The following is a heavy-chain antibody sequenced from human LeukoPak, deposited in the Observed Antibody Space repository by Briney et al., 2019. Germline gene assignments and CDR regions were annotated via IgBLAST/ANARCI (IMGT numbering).Heavy chain of an antibody. J-gene: IGHJ4*02. CDR2: IFHSGST. D-gene: IGHD2-21*01. CDR1: GDSIRSSSYY. CDR3: ARHVYSYFDY. V-gene: IGHV4-39*01. Sequence: SETLSLTCTVSGDSIRSSSYYWGWIRQPPGSGLEWIATIFHSGSTYYNPSLKSRVTISVDTSKNQFSLKLSSVTAADTAGYYCARHVYSYFDYWGQGTLVTVSS.